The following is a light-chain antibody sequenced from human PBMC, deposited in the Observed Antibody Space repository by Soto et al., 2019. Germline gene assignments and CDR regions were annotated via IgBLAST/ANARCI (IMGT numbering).Light chain of an antibody. V-gene: IGKV4-1*01. J-gene: IGKJ1*01. CDR1: QSLLYYGNNKNY. CDR2: WAS. CDR3: HQYYNTPWT. Sequence: DIVMTQSPDSLALSLGERATINCKSSQSLLYYGNNKNYFAWYQQKPGQPPKLLIYWASTREAGVPDRFSGSGSGTDFTLTIASLQAEDVAIYHCHQYYNTPWTFGQGTKVEIK.